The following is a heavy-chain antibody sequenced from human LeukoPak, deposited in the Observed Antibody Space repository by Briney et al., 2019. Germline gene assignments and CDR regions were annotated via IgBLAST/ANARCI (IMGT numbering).Heavy chain of an antibody. CDR3: ARVAQGSGWHFDY. J-gene: IGHJ4*02. CDR1: GGSISSGDYY. D-gene: IGHD6-19*01. CDR2: IYYSGST. Sequence: SETLSLTCTVSGGSISSGDYYWTWIRQPPGKGLEWIGYIYYSGSTYYNPSLKSRVTISVDTSKNQFSLKLSSVSAADTAVYYCARVAQGSGWHFDYWGQGTLVTVSS. V-gene: IGHV4-30-4*02.